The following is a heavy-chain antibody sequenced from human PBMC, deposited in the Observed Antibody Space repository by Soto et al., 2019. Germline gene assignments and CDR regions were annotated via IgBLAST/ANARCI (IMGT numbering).Heavy chain of an antibody. CDR1: GFTFSSYE. CDR3: TTDRYYYDSSGYFY. J-gene: IGHJ4*02. CDR2: ISSSGSTI. V-gene: IGHV3-48*03. D-gene: IGHD3-22*01. Sequence: EVQLVESGGGLVQPGGSLRLSCAASGFTFSSYEMNWVRQAPGKGLEWVSYISSSGSTIYYADSVKGRFTISRDNAKNSLYLQMNSLRAEDTAVYYCTTDRYYYDSSGYFYWGQGTLVTVSS.